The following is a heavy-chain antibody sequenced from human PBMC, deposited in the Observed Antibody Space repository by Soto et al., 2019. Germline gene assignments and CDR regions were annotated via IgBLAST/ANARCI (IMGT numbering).Heavy chain of an antibody. CDR1: GGSVSSGYNY. CDR3: ATESGSTYGYFDY. V-gene: IGHV4-30-4*01. CDR2: ISGSGST. Sequence: PSETLSLTCTVSGGSVSSGYNYWSWIRQSPGKGLEWIGYISGSGSTGYNPSLKNRLTMSVDRSKNQFTLRLTSVTAADTAVYFCATESGSTYGYFDYWGPGTQVTVSS. D-gene: IGHD5-18*01. J-gene: IGHJ4*02.